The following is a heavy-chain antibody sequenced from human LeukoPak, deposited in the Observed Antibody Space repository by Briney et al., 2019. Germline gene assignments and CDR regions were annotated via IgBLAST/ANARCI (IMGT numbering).Heavy chain of an antibody. CDR3: AIAQTWDGLFES. D-gene: IGHD1-26*01. Sequence: QAGGSLRLSCAASGIAVSGNYMSWVRQTPGKGLEWVSFISINTNTFYADSVRGRFTISRDTSKNTLLLQMNSLRDEDSAIYYCAIAQTWDGLFESWGRGTLVTVSS. V-gene: IGHV3-53*01. CDR2: ISINTNT. J-gene: IGHJ4*02. CDR1: GIAVSGNY.